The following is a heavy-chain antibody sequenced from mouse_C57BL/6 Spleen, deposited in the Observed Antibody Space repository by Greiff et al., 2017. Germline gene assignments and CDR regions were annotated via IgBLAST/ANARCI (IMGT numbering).Heavy chain of an antibody. D-gene: IGHD1-1*01. CDR2: TFYSGIT. CDR3: ARARGYYGSSPGYFDV. Sequence: EVKVVESGPSLVRPSQTLPLTCTVTGFSINSDCYWIWIRQFPGNKLEYIGYTFYSGITYYNPSLESRTYITRDTSKNQFSLKLSSVTTEDTATYYCARARGYYGSSPGYFDVWGTGTTVTVSS. J-gene: IGHJ1*03. CDR1: GFSINSDCY. V-gene: IGHV3-3*01.